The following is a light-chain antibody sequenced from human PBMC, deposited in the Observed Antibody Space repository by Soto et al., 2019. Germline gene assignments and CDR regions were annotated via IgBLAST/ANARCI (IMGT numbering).Light chain of an antibody. CDR1: SSDVRVYNY. J-gene: IGLJ2*01. CDR2: DVR. V-gene: IGLV2-11*02. CDR3: CAYVGTYTLV. Sequence: QSALTQPRSVSGSPGQSVTISCTGTSSDVRVYNYFSWYQHYPGKAPKLLIYDVRWRPSGVPGRFSASKSGNTASLTISGLEADDEADYYCCAYVGTYTLVFGGGTKLTVL.